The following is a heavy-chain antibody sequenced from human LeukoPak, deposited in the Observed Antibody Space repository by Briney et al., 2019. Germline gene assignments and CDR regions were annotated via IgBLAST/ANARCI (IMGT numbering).Heavy chain of an antibody. CDR3: AKDPTVEMATMEAINDAFDI. Sequence: GGPLRFSGAAPGFTFSSTAMSWVRQAPGKGLEWGSAISGSGGSTYYADSAKGRSTISRDNSKTSLYLQMNSRRTEDSALYYCAKDPTVEMATMEAINDAFDIWGQGTMVTVSS. CDR1: GFTFSSTA. J-gene: IGHJ3*02. CDR2: ISGSGGST. D-gene: IGHD5-24*01. V-gene: IGHV3-23*01.